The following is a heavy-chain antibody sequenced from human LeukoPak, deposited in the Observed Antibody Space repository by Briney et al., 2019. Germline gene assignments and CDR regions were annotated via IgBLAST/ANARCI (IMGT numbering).Heavy chain of an antibody. CDR3: ARGLRDEDRHYNYYYMDV. D-gene: IGHD2-21*01. CDR1: GASISGYY. J-gene: IGHJ6*03. CDR2: SYTSGSA. Sequence: SETLSLTCTASGASISGYYWSWIRQPPGKELEWIGYSYTSGSAHYNPSLRSRVTMSVDTSKNQFSLKLSSVTAADTAVYYCARGLRDEDRHYNYYYMDVWGKGTTVTVSS. V-gene: IGHV4-4*09.